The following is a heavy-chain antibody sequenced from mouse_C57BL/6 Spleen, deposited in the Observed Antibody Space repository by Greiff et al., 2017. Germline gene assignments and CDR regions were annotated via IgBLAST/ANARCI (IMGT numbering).Heavy chain of an antibody. J-gene: IGHJ2*01. CDR3: AEFYSNYDY. V-gene: IGHV1-42*01. CDR2: INPSTGGT. Sequence: VQLQQSGPELVKPGASVKISCKASGYSFTGYYMNWVKQSPEKSLEWIGEINPSTGGTTYNQKFKAKATLTVDKSSSPAYMQLKSLTSEDSAVYYCAEFYSNYDYWGQGTTLTVSS. CDR1: GYSFTGYY. D-gene: IGHD2-5*01.